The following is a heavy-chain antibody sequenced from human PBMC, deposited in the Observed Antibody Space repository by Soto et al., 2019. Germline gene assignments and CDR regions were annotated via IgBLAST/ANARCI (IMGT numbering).Heavy chain of an antibody. Sequence: SETLSLTCTVSGGSISSSSYYWGWIRQPPGKGLEWIGSIYYSGSTYYNPSLKSRVTISVDTSKNQFSLKLSSVTAADTAVYYCAKEITIFGVATIWGGAFDIWGQGTMVTVS. CDR3: AKEITIFGVATIWGGAFDI. D-gene: IGHD3-3*01. CDR2: IYYSGST. J-gene: IGHJ3*02. V-gene: IGHV4-39*02. CDR1: GGSISSSSYY.